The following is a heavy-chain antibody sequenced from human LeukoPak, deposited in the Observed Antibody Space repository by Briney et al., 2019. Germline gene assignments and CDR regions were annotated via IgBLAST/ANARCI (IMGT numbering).Heavy chain of an antibody. CDR1: GGTFSSYA. CDR2: IIPIFGTA. Sequence: SVKVSCKASGGTFSSYAISWVRQAPGQGLEWMGGIIPIFGTANYAQKFQGRVTITADESTSTAYMELSSLRSEDTAVYYFARAGKVATIDFDYWGQGTLVTVSS. CDR3: ARAGKVATIDFDY. J-gene: IGHJ4*02. D-gene: IGHD5-12*01. V-gene: IGHV1-69*01.